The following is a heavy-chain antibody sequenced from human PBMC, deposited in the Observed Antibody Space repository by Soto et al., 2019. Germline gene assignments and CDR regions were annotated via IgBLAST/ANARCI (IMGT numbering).Heavy chain of an antibody. CDR2: IIPILGIA. CDR1: GGTFSSYT. D-gene: IGHD4-17*01. J-gene: IGHJ4*02. CDR3: ARDTGDGYFDY. Sequence: SVKVSCKASGGTFSSYTISWVRQAPGQGLEWMGRIIPILGIANYAQKFQGRVTITADKSTSTAYMELSSLRSEDTAVYYCARDTGDGYFDYWGQGTLVTVSS. V-gene: IGHV1-69*04.